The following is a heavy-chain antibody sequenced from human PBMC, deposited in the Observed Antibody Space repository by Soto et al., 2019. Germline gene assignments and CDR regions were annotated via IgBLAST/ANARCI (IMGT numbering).Heavy chain of an antibody. CDR2: ISYDGSNK. CDR3: AKDGLIYYRSEYYYYYYGMDV. J-gene: IGHJ6*02. Sequence: GGSLRLSCAASGFTFSSYGMHWVRQAPGKGLEWVAVISYDGSNKYYADSVKGRFTISRDNSKNTLYLQMNSLRAEDTAVYYCAKDGLIYYRSEYYYYYYGMDVWGQGTTVTVSS. CDR1: GFTFSSYG. D-gene: IGHD3-22*01. V-gene: IGHV3-30*18.